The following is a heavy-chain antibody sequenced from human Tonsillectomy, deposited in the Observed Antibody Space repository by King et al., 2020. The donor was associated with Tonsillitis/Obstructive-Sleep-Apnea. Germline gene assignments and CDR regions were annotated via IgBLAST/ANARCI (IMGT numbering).Heavy chain of an antibody. J-gene: IGHJ4*02. V-gene: IGHV1-2*02. D-gene: IGHD3-22*01. Sequence: VQLVESGAEVKKPGASVKVSCKASGYTFTGYYIHWVRQAPGQGLEWMGWINPNSGGTNYAQQFQGRVTMTRDTSISTDYMELSRLRYDDTAVYYCARVAYYYDSIGPLDYWGQGTLVTVSS. CDR2: INPNSGGT. CDR1: GYTFTGYY. CDR3: ARVAYYYDSIGPLDY.